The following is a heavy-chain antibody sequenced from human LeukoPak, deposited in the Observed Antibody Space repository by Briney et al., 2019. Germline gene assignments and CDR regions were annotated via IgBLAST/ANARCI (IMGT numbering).Heavy chain of an antibody. D-gene: IGHD5-12*01. CDR2: INPNNGGT. CDR1: GYTFTGYY. V-gene: IGHV1-2*06. CDR3: ARAGYVGVEIGGH. Sequence: ASVKVSCKASGYTFTGYYIHWVRQAPGRGLEWMGRINPNNGGTNYAQKFQGRVTMTRDTTSSTAYMELNMLTSDDAAVYYCARAGYVGVEIGGHWSQGTLVTVSS. J-gene: IGHJ4*02.